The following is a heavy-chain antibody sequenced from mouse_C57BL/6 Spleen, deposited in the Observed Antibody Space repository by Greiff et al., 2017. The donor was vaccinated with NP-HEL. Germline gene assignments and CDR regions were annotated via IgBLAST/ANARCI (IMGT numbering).Heavy chain of an antibody. CDR1: GYTFTSYW. D-gene: IGHD2-5*01. Sequence: QVQLQQSGAELVRPGTSVKLSCKASGYTFTSYWMHWVKQRPGQGLEWIGVIDPSDSYTNYNQKFKGKATLTVDTSSSTAYMQLSSLTSEDSAVYYCASSYYSNYFDYWGQGTTLTVSS. CDR3: ASSYYSNYFDY. J-gene: IGHJ2*01. CDR2: IDPSDSYT. V-gene: IGHV1-59*01.